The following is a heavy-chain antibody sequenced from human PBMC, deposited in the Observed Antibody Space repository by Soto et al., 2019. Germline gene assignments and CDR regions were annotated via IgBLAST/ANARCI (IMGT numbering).Heavy chain of an antibody. J-gene: IGHJ3*01. CDR1: GYTLTAYG. CDR3: ARDLNGPWDIFDF. D-gene: IGHD2-15*01. V-gene: IGHV1-18*01. CDR2: ISPHNGDT. Sequence: QVQLVQSGIEMKKPGASVKVSCKASGYTLTAYGLSWVRQAPGQGLEWVGWISPHNGDTNYAQKFQGRVIMTTDTSTNTAYMELRSLRSDDTAVYYGARDLNGPWDIFDFWGQGTMVTVSS.